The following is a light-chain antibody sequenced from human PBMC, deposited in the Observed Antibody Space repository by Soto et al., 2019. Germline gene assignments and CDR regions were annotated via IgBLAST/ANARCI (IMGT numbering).Light chain of an antibody. CDR1: HSVSTI. V-gene: IGKV3-15*01. CDR2: GAS. CDR3: QQYNSWPFT. Sequence: IVLTQSPATLSVSPGERPTLSGRASHSVSTILAWYHQKPGPAPRLLTYGASTRATGIPGRFTGSGSGTEFTLTISSLQSEDFAVYYCQQYNSWPFTFGPGTKVDIK. J-gene: IGKJ3*01.